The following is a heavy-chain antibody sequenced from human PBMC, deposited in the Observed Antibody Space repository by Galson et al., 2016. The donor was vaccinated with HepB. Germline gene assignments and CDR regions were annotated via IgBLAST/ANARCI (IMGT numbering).Heavy chain of an antibody. V-gene: IGHV3-49*03. Sequence: LRLSCAGSGFTFGDYAMSWFRQAPGKGLEWVGLIRSKAYGETTEYAASVKGRFTLPRDDSKSIAYLHMYSLKTEDTAVCYCTRATYDFWSGYSTPVGFFDYWGQGALLTVSS. D-gene: IGHD3-3*01. CDR1: GFTFGDYA. J-gene: IGHJ4*02. CDR2: IRSKAYGETT. CDR3: TRATYDFWSGYSTPVGFFDY.